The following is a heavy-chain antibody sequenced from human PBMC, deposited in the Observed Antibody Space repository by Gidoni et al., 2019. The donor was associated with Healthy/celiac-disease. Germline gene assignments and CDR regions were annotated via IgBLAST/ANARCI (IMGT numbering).Heavy chain of an antibody. V-gene: IGHV3-74*01. D-gene: IGHD1-26*01. CDR2: INSDGSST. CDR3: ARGPRVGAPGSAFDI. J-gene: IGHJ3*02. Sequence: EVQLVESGGGLVQPGGSLRLSCAASGFTFSSYWMHWVRQAPGKGLVWVSRINSDGSSTSYADSVKGRFTISRDNAKNTLYLQMNSLRAEDTAVYYCARGPRVGAPGSAFDIWGQGTMVTVSS. CDR1: GFTFSSYW.